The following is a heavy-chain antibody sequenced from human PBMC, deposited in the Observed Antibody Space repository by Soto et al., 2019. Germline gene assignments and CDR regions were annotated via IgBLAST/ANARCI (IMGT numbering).Heavy chain of an antibody. V-gene: IGHV4-59*01. CDR1: GGSISNYY. D-gene: IGHD3-9*01. J-gene: IGHJ5*02. Sequence: GPGPLAPSETLSLTCTVSGGSISNYYWTWVRQPPGKGLEWIGYVYYSGSTNYNPSLESRVTISIDASKNQFSLKMKSVTAADTAVYYCVRDYLLTGFDPWGQGALVTVSS. CDR3: VRDYLLTGFDP. CDR2: VYYSGST.